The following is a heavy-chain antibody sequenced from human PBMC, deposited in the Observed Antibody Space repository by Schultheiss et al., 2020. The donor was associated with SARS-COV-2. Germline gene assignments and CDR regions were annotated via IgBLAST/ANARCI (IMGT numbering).Heavy chain of an antibody. CDR1: GYSFTSYW. V-gene: IGHV5-51*01. CDR2: IYPGDSDT. Sequence: GESLKISCKGSGYSFTSYWIGWVRQMPGKGLEWMGIIYPGDSDTRYSPSFQGQVTISADKSISTAYLQWSSLKASDTAMYYCARPSGIRYCSGGSCYYYYGMDVWGQGTTVTVSS. CDR3: ARPSGIRYCSGGSCYYYYGMDV. J-gene: IGHJ6*02. D-gene: IGHD2-15*01.